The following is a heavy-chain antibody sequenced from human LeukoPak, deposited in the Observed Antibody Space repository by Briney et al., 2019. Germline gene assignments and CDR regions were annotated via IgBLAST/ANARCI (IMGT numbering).Heavy chain of an antibody. CDR2: ISNTDGTI. CDR1: GFTFSSYE. CDR3: AREGLNFDY. Sequence: GGSLRLSCAASGFTFSSYEMNWVRQAPGKGLEWLSYISNTDGTIYYADSVKGRFTISRDNAKNSLYLQMNSLRAEDTAVYYCAREGLNFDYWGQGTLVTVSS. V-gene: IGHV3-48*03. J-gene: IGHJ4*02.